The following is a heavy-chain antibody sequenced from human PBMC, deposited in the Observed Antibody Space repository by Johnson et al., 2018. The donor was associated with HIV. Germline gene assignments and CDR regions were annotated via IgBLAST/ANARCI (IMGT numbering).Heavy chain of an antibody. V-gene: IGHV3-30*02. D-gene: IGHD1-14*01. Sequence: QVQLVESGGGVVQPGMSLRVSCIASGFTFSSYGMHWVRQAPGKGLEWVAFIRYDGSNKYYADFVKGRFSISRDNSKNTLYLQMNSLRAEDTAVYYCAIIWNHTFDIWGQGTMVTVSS. CDR1: GFTFSSYG. CDR2: IRYDGSNK. J-gene: IGHJ3*02. CDR3: AIIWNHTFDI.